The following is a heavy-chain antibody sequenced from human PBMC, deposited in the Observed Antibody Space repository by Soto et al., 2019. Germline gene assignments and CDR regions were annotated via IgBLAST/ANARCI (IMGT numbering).Heavy chain of an antibody. J-gene: IGHJ5*02. D-gene: IGHD3-22*01. V-gene: IGHV1-18*04. CDR1: GYPFTSYG. CDR2: ISAYNGNT. CDR3: ARDDDSSGYPGWFDP. Sequence: XSVKVACTASGYPFTSYGVIWVRQAPGQGLEWMGWISAYNGNTNYAQKLQGRVTMTTDTSTSTAYMELRSLRSDDTAVYYCARDDDSSGYPGWFDPWGQGTLVTVSS.